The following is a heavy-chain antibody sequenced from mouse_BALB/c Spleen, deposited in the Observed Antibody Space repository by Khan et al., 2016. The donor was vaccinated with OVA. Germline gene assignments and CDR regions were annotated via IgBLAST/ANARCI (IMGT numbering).Heavy chain of an antibody. J-gene: IGHJ4*01. V-gene: IGHV3-2*02. CDR2: ISYSGST. CDR1: GYSITSDYA. CDR3: ARDGSRYNYAMDY. D-gene: IGHD2-3*01. Sequence: VQLKQSGPGLVKPSQSLSLTRTVTGYSITSDYAWNWIRQFPGNTLEWMGYISYSGSTNYNPSLKSRISITRDTSKNQFILQLNSVTTEDTATYYCARDGSRYNYAMDYWGQGTSVTVSS.